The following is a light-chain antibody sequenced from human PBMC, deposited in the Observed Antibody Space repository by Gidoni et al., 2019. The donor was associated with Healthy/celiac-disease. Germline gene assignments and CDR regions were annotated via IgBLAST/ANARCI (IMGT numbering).Light chain of an antibody. CDR3: QQRSNWPQLT. CDR2: DAS. Sequence: DIVLTQSPATLSLSPGERATLSCRASQSVSSYLAWYQQKPGQAPRLLIYDASNRATGIPARFSGSGSGTDFTLTISSREPEDFAVYYCQQRSNWPQLTFGGGTKVEIK. CDR1: QSVSSY. V-gene: IGKV3-11*01. J-gene: IGKJ4*01.